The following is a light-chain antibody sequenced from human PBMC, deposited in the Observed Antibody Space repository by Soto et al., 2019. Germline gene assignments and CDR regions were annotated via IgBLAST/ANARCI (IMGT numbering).Light chain of an antibody. Sequence: QSVLTQPPSVSGTPGLRVNISCSGGISNIGKDTVNWYQQLPGTAPKLLMFNDDKRPSGVPERFSGYRSGTSASLAISGLQSDDEAVYFCSTWDDSLNGWVFGGGTKLTVL. CDR1: ISNIGKDT. CDR2: NDD. CDR3: STWDDSLNGWV. V-gene: IGLV1-44*01. J-gene: IGLJ3*02.